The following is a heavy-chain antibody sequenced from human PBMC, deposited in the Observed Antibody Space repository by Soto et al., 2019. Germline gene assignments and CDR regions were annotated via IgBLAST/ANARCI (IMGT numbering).Heavy chain of an antibody. CDR2: ISSNSDAM. Sequence: EVQLVESGGGFVQPGGSLRLSCAASGFTFNTFPMNWVRLAPGKGLGWLSHISSNSDAMYYADSVKGRFTISRDNALKSLYLQMNSRIVDDTAVYYCVRDYQYGCDMWGQGTMVTVSS. CDR3: VRDYQYGCDM. J-gene: IGHJ3*02. D-gene: IGHD3-16*02. CDR1: GFTFNTFP. V-gene: IGHV3-48*01.